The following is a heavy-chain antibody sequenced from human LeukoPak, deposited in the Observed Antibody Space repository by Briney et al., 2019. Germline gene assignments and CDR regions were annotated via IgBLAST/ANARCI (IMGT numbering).Heavy chain of an antibody. CDR1: GGSFSGYY. J-gene: IGHJ6*02. V-gene: IGHV4-34*09. Sequence: SETLSLTCAVYGGSFSGYYWSWIRQPPGKGLEWIGEINHSGSTYYNPSLKSRVTISVDTSKNQFSLKLSSVTAADTAVYYCARVIITHYYGMDVWGQGTTVTVSS. CDR2: INHSGST. CDR3: ARVIITHYYGMDV. D-gene: IGHD3-10*01.